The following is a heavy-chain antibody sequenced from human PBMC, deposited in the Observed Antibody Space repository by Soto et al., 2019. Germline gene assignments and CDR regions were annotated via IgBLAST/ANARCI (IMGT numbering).Heavy chain of an antibody. CDR3: ARGHGDYIWGSYRPRSWHLDC. J-gene: IGHJ4*02. Sequence: ASETLSLTCAVYGGSFSGYYWSWIRQPPGKGLEWIGEINHSGSTNYNPSLKSRVTISVDTSKNQFSLKLSSVTAADTAVYYCARGHGDYIWGSYRPRSWHLDCWGQGTLVTVSS. CDR2: INHSGST. D-gene: IGHD3-16*02. CDR1: GGSFSGYY. V-gene: IGHV4-34*01.